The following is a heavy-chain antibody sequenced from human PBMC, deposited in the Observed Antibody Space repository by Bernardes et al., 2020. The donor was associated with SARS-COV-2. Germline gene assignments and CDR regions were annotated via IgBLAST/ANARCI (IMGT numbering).Heavy chain of an antibody. CDR2: IRSKPKGYAI. V-gene: IGHV3-73*01. CDR3: TGDYLY. D-gene: IGHD4-17*01. Sequence: GSLRLSCAASGFNFSGSAIQWVRQPSGKGLEWIGRIRSKPKGYAITYAASLKGRFVISRDDSRNTAYLQIHSLKIEDTAVYYCTGDYLYWDQGTLVSVSS. CDR1: GFNFSGSA. J-gene: IGHJ4*02.